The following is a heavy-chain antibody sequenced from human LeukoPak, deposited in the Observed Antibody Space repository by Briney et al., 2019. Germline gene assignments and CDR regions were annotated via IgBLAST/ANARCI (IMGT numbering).Heavy chain of an antibody. CDR1: GFTFSDYY. D-gene: IGHD3-9*01. CDR3: AKDYSPLTGYSPFDY. J-gene: IGHJ4*02. Sequence: GGSLRLSCAASGFTFSDYYMSWMRQAPGKGLEWVSYINTRGITIYYADSVKGRFTISRDNSKNTLYLQMNSLRAEDTAVYYCAKDYSPLTGYSPFDYWGQGTLVTVSS. CDR2: INTRGITI. V-gene: IGHV3-11*01.